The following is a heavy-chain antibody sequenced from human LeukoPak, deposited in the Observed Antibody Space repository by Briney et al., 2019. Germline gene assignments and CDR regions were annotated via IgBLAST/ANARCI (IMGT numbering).Heavy chain of an antibody. Sequence: SETLSLTCAVYGGSFSGYSWTWIRQSPGKGLEWIGQINDRGSTKYNPSLKSRVAISVDTSKNQFFLILNSVTAADTAVYYCARGAPGYWGQGTLVTVSS. J-gene: IGHJ4*02. CDR1: GGSFSGYS. V-gene: IGHV4-34*01. CDR3: ARGAPGY. CDR2: INDRGST.